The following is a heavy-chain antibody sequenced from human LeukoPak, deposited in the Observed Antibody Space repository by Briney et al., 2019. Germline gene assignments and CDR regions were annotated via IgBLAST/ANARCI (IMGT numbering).Heavy chain of an antibody. J-gene: IGHJ4*02. CDR3: ARQLGYCSDGTCYFDY. CDR1: GFTFSSYA. CDR2: LSGIGAGP. V-gene: IGHV3-23*01. D-gene: IGHD2-15*01. Sequence: GSLRLSCAASGFTFSSYAMSWVRQSPGKGAEWVSALSGIGAGPYYADSVKGRFTISRDNSKNTLYLQMNSLRAEDTAIYYCARQLGYCSDGTCYFDYWGQGTLVTVSS.